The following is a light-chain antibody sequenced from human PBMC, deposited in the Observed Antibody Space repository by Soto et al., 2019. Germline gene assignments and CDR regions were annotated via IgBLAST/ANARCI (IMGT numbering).Light chain of an antibody. CDR3: QQYYSSPQT. V-gene: IGKV3-20*01. CDR2: GAS. J-gene: IGKJ1*01. CDR1: QSVNSNY. Sequence: EIVLTQSPGTLSLSPGERATLSCRASQSVNSNYLAWYRHKPGQAPRLLIYGASSRATGIPDRFSGSGSGTDFTFTISRLEPDDFAVYYCQQYYSSPQTFGQGTKVEI.